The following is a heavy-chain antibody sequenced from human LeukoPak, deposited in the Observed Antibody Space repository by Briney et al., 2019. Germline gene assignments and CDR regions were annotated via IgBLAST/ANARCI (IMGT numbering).Heavy chain of an antibody. J-gene: IGHJ4*02. D-gene: IGHD6-13*01. Sequence: GGSLRLSCAASGFTFSSYAMHWVRQAPGKGLEWVAVISYDGSNKYYADSVKGRFTISRDNSKNTLYLQMNSLRAEDTAVYYCARDLFRTYSSSWYGDGYWGQGTLVTVSS. CDR1: GFTFSSYA. CDR3: ARDLFRTYSSSWYGDGY. CDR2: ISYDGSNK. V-gene: IGHV3-30-3*01.